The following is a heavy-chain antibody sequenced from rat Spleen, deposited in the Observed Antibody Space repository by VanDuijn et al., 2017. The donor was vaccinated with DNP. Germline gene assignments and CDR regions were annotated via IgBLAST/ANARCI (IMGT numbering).Heavy chain of an antibody. D-gene: IGHD1-7*01. V-gene: IGHV3-1*01. Sequence: EVRLQESGPGLVQPSQSLSLTCSVTGYSITSNYWAWIRKFPGNKMEWIGYISYSGSTNYNPSLRSRISITRDTSKNHFFLHLNSVTTEDTATYYCARWTRYFDYWGQGVMVTVSS. J-gene: IGHJ2*01. CDR1: GYSITSNY. CDR2: ISYSGST. CDR3: ARWTRYFDY.